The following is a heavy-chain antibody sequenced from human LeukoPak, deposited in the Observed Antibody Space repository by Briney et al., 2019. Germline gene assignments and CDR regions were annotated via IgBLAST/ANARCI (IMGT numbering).Heavy chain of an antibody. D-gene: IGHD2-2*01. CDR1: GFTFSSYG. CDR2: IWYDGSNK. CDR3: ARAPTDIVVVPAAILYSSGWYFDY. Sequence: GRSLRLSCATSGFTFSSYGMHWVRQAPGKGLEWVAVIWYDGSNKYYADSVEGRFTISRDNSKNTLYLQMNSLRAEDTAVYYCARAPTDIVVVPAAILYSSGWYFDYWGQGTLVTVSS. J-gene: IGHJ4*02. V-gene: IGHV3-33*01.